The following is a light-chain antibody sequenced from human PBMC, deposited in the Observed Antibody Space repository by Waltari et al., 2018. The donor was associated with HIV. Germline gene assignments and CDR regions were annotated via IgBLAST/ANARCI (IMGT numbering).Light chain of an antibody. V-gene: IGLV1-47*01. Sequence: QSVLTQPPSVSGTPWPRVTIPCSGSSSHVLSTYFHWYPHLPGTAPKPLIYRDNQRPSGVPDRFSGSKSGTSASLAISGLRSEDEAYYHCAAWDDSLSALVFGGGTKLAVL. J-gene: IGLJ2*01. CDR1: SSHVLSTY. CDR2: RDN. CDR3: AAWDDSLSALV.